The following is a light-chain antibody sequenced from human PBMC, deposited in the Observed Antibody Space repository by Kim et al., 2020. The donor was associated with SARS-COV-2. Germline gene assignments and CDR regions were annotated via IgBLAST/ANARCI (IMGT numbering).Light chain of an antibody. J-gene: IGKJ1*01. CDR2: GAS. V-gene: IGKV3-20*01. CDR1: QSISSSY. Sequence: PGERATLSCRASQSISSSYLAWYQQKPGQAPRLLIYGASTRATGIPDRFSGSASGTDFTLIISRLEPEDFAVYYCQQYGSSPPWTFGQGTKVDIK. CDR3: QQYGSSPPWT.